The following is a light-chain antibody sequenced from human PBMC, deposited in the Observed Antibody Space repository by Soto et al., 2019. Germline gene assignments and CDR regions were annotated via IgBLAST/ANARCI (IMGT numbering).Light chain of an antibody. V-gene: IGKV3-20*01. Sequence: EIVLTQSPGTLSLSPGEGATLSCRASQSVSSSNLAWYQHKPGQAPRLVMYGASSRATGIPERFSGSGSGTDFTLTISRLEPEDFAIYYRQQYGSSPVSFGQGTKLEIK. CDR3: QQYGSSPVS. CDR1: QSVSSSN. CDR2: GAS. J-gene: IGKJ2*03.